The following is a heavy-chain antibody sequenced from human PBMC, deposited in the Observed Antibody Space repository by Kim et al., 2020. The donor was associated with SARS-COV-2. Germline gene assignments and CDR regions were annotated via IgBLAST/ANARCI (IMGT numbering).Heavy chain of an antibody. D-gene: IGHD3-3*01. Sequence: SETLSLTCTVSGGSVSSGSYYWSWIRQPPGKGLEWIGYIYYSGNTNYNPSLKSRVTISVDTSKNQFSLKLSSVTAADTAVYYCARNEMGGITIFGVVIWKGAFDIWGQGTMVTVSS. CDR1: GGSVSSGSYY. CDR3: ARNEMGGITIFGVVIWKGAFDI. CDR2: IYYSGNT. V-gene: IGHV4-61*01. J-gene: IGHJ3*02.